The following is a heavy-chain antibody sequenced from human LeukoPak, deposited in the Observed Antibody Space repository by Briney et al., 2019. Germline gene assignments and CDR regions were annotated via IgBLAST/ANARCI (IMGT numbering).Heavy chain of an antibody. D-gene: IGHD6-19*01. CDR2: IIPILGIA. CDR3: ARDIPPPIAVAGVSFYNWFDP. Sequence: ASVKVSCKASGGTFSSYAISWVRQAPGQGLEWMGRIIPILGIANYAQKFQGRVTITADKSTSTAYMELSSLRSEDTAVYYCARDIPPPIAVAGVSFYNWFDPWGQGTLVTVSS. V-gene: IGHV1-69*04. CDR1: GGTFSSYA. J-gene: IGHJ5*02.